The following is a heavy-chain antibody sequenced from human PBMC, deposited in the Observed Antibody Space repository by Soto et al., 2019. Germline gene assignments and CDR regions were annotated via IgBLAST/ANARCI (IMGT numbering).Heavy chain of an antibody. D-gene: IGHD2-15*01. CDR2: IKSKTDGGTT. CDR1: GFTFSNAW. J-gene: IGHJ4*02. CDR3: TTEGPGYCSGGSCYAIDY. Sequence: EVQLVESGGGLVKPGGSLRLSCAASGFTFSNAWMSWVRQAPAKGLEWVGRIKSKTDGGTTDYAAPVKGRFTISRDDSKNTLYLQMNSLKTEDTAVYYCTTEGPGYCSGGSCYAIDYWGQGTLVTVSS. V-gene: IGHV3-15*01.